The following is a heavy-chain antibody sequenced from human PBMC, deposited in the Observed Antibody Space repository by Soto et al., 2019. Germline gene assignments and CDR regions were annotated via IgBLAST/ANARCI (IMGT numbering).Heavy chain of an antibody. CDR1: GFTFSSYA. CDR2: ISGSGGST. V-gene: IGHV3-23*01. D-gene: IGHD3-10*01. CDR3: AKCSGAMVRGVIRSAFDI. J-gene: IGHJ3*02. Sequence: GGSLRLSCAASGFTFSSYAMSWVRQAPGKGLEWVSAISGSGGSTYYADSVKGRFTISRDNSKNTLYLQMNSLRAEDTAVYYCAKCSGAMVRGVIRSAFDIWGQGTMVTVSS.